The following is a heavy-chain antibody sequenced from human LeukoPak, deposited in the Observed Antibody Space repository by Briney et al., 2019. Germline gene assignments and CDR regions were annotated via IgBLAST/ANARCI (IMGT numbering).Heavy chain of an antibody. CDR1: GFTFSSYG. J-gene: IGHJ6*03. CDR3: AKDGEPYCSSTSCHNYYYMDV. D-gene: IGHD2-2*01. V-gene: IGHV3-30*02. Sequence: GGPLRLSCAASGFTFSSYGMHWVRQAPGKGLEWVAFIRYDGSNKYYADSVKGRFTISRDNSKNTLYLQMNSLRAEDTAVYYCAKDGEPYCSSTSCHNYYYMDVWGKGTTVTVSS. CDR2: IRYDGSNK.